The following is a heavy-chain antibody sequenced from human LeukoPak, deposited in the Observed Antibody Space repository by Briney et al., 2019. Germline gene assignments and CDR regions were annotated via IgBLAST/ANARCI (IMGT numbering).Heavy chain of an antibody. J-gene: IGHJ1*01. CDR1: GYTFTSYG. V-gene: IGHV1-18*01. CDR2: INAYNGNT. CDR3: ARESSSWPFEYSQR. Sequence: ASVNVSCKASGYTFTSYGISWVRQAPGQGRDGMGWINAYNGNTNYEQMLQGRVTMTRDTSTRTAYMELRSLGSDDTAGYYRARESSSWPFEYSQRWSEGTLVSVSS. D-gene: IGHD6-13*01.